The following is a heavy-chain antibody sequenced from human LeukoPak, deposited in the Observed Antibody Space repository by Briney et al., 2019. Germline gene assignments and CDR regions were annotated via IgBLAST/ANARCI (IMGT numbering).Heavy chain of an antibody. V-gene: IGHV3-30*04. CDR2: RSYDGTNK. Sequence: GESLRLSCAASGFTFSNHVVHWVRQAPGKGLEWLAVRSYDGTNKYYADSVKGRFTISRDHSQSTVDLHMNNLRGADRAVYYCVRSPTYYNMDVWGKGTTVTVSS. J-gene: IGHJ6*03. CDR1: GFTFSNHV. CDR3: VRSPTYYNMDV.